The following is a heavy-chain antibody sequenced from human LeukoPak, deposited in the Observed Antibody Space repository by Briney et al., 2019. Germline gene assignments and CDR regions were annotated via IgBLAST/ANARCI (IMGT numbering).Heavy chain of an antibody. V-gene: IGHV3-23*01. D-gene: IGHD2-21*02. CDR2: ISGSGGST. CDR1: GFTFSSYA. Sequence: GGSLRLSCAASGFTFSSYAMSWVRQAPGKGLEWVSAISGSGGSTYYADSVKGRFTISRDNSKNTLYLQMNSLRSDDTAVYYCARIVTAKGSDYWGQGTLVTVSS. CDR3: ARIVTAKGSDY. J-gene: IGHJ4*02.